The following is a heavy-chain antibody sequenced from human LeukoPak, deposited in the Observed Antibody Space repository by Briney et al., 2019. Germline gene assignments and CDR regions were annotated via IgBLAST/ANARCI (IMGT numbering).Heavy chain of an antibody. V-gene: IGHV4-31*03. CDR2: IYYSGST. CDR3: ARVAGGYNYGAGYYYYYMDV. J-gene: IGHJ6*03. CDR1: GGSISSGGYY. Sequence: SQTLSLTCTVSGGSISSGGYYWSWIRQHPGKGLEWIGYIYYSGSTYYNPSLKSRVTISVDTSKNQFSLKLSSVTAADTAVYYCARVAGGYNYGAGYYYYYMDVWGKGTMVTVSS. D-gene: IGHD5-24*01.